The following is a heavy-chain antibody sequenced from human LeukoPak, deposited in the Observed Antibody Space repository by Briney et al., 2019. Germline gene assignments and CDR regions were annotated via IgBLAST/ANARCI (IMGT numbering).Heavy chain of an antibody. D-gene: IGHD1-26*01. CDR3: ARQKWEQQGRDYYFNGLDV. J-gene: IGHJ6*02. V-gene: IGHV4-4*02. CDR2: IYLYGTT. CDR1: IGSISSSKW. Sequence: SETLSLTCSVSIGSISSSKWWSWVRQSPVKGLEGIGEIYLYGTTNYNPTFTSRVTMSVDRSRNQFSLKLTSVTAAETAVYYCARQKWEQQGRDYYFNGLDVWGPGTTVTVSS.